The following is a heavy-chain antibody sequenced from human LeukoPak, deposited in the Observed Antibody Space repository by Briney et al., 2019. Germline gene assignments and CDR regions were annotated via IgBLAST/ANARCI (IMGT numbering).Heavy chain of an antibody. V-gene: IGHV1-2*02. CDR2: INPNSGGT. CDR3: ARVLMYYDSSSPPWYFDY. Sequence: ASVKVSCKSSGYTFTGYYMHWVRQAPGQGLEWMGGINPNSGGTNYAQKFQGRVTMTRDTSISTAYMELSRLRSDDTAVYYCARVLMYYDSSSPPWYFDYWGQGTLVTVSS. J-gene: IGHJ4*02. CDR1: GYTFTGYY. D-gene: IGHD3-22*01.